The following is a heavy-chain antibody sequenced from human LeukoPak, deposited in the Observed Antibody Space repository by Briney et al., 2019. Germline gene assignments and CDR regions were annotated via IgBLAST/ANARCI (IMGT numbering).Heavy chain of an antibody. D-gene: IGHD1-1*01. CDR1: GGSISSSSYY. V-gene: IGHV4-39*01. CDR3: ARGLTTSLRPLHYYAMDV. Sequence: SETLSLTCTVSGGSISSSSYYWGWIRQPPGKGLEWIGSIYYGGSTYYNPSLKSRVTISVDTSNNQFSLKLSSVTAADTAVYYCARGLTTSLRPLHYYAMDVWGQGTTVTVSS. J-gene: IGHJ6*02. CDR2: IYYGGST.